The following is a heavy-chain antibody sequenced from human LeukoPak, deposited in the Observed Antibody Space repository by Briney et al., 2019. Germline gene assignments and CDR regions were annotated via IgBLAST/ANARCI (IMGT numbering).Heavy chain of an antibody. V-gene: IGHV3-64D*06. CDR1: GFTFSSYP. Sequence: PGGSLRLSCSASGFTFSSYPMHWVRQAPGKGLEYVSSISGGGTTDYADSVRGRFTISRDNSKNTLYLQMSSLSPEDTAVYYCVRNLPMDCWGQGTLVTVSS. CDR2: ISGGGTT. CDR3: VRNLPMDC. D-gene: IGHD1-14*01. J-gene: IGHJ4*02.